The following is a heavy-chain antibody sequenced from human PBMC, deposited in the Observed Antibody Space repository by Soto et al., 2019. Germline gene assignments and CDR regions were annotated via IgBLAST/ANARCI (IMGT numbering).Heavy chain of an antibody. CDR2: INSSGETR. CDR1: GFTFSDYY. J-gene: IGHJ4*01. V-gene: IGHV3-11*01. CDR3: ARSGIPLSEILDY. Sequence: PGGSLSLSCAASGFTFSDYYINWIRHAPGQGLEWLSFINSSGETRYIADSIRGRFTFARDNARRSLYLQMNSLRAEDTAVYYCARSGIPLSEILDYWGHGTLVTVSS. D-gene: IGHD1-1*01.